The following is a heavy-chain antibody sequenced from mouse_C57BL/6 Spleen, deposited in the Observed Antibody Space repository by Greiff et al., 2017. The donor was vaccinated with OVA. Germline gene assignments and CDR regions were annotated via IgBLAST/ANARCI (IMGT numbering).Heavy chain of an antibody. D-gene: IGHD1-1*01. J-gene: IGHJ1*03. Sequence: QVTLKVSGPGILPPSQTLSLTCSFSGFSLSTFGMGVGWIRQPSGKGLEWLAHIWWDDDTYSNPALKSRLTISKDTSKNQVFLKIANVDTADTATYYGARSYYYGSSYWYFDVWGTGTTVTVSS. CDR1: GFSLSTFGMG. CDR3: ARSYYYGSSYWYFDV. CDR2: IWWDDDT. V-gene: IGHV8-8*01.